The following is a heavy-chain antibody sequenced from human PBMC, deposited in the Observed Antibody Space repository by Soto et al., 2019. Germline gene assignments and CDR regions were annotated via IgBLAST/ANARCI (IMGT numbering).Heavy chain of an antibody. D-gene: IGHD3-10*01. CDR2: VTHDGTER. Sequence: QVQLVASGGGVVQPGRSLSLSCAASGFTLSGHGLHWVRQAPGKGLEWVAVVTHDGTERHYPDSVKGRSTITRDISKNTFYLQMYSLRVEDTAMYYCAREKNSGYYRTVDYWGQGTLVTVSS. CDR3: AREKNSGYYRTVDY. V-gene: IGHV3-30*03. J-gene: IGHJ4*02. CDR1: GFTLSGHG.